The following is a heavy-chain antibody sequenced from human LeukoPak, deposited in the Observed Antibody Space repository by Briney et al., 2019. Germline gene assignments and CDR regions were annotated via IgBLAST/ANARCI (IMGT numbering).Heavy chain of an antibody. V-gene: IGHV1-24*01. CDR3: ATEVDTAMGHAFDF. J-gene: IGHJ3*01. Sequence: ASVKVSCKVPGYTLTELSMHWVRQAPGKGLEWMGGFDPEDGETIYAQKFQGRVTMTEDTSTDTAYMELSSLRSEDTAVYYCATEVDTAMGHAFDFWGQGTMVTVSS. CDR2: FDPEDGET. CDR1: GYTLTELS. D-gene: IGHD5-18*01.